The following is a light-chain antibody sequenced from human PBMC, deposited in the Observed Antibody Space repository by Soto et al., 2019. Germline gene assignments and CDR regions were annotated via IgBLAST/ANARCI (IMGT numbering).Light chain of an antibody. CDR1: QSVSSSY. J-gene: IGKJ1*01. CDR2: GAS. Sequence: EIVLTQSPGTLSLSPGERATLSCRASQSVSSSYLAWYQQKPGQAPRPLIYGASSRAIGIPDRFSGSGSGPDFTRTISRLEPEDFAVYYCQQYGSSPWTFGHGTKVEIK. V-gene: IGKV3-20*01. CDR3: QQYGSSPWT.